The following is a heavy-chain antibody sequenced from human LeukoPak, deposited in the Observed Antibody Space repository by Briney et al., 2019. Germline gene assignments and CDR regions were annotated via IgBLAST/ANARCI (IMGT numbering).Heavy chain of an antibody. CDR2: LYSGGTT. Sequence: GSLRLSCAASGFIVSTNYMSWVRQAPGKGLEWVSVLYSGGTTYYADSVKGRFTISRDNSKNTLYLQMNSLRAEDTAVYYCAKDREGDTAMVTLDYWGQGTLVTVSS. CDR1: GFIVSTNY. J-gene: IGHJ4*02. D-gene: IGHD5-18*01. V-gene: IGHV3-66*01. CDR3: AKDREGDTAMVTLDY.